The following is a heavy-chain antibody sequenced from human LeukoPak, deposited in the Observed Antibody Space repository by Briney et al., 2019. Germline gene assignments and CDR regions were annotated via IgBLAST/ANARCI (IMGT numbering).Heavy chain of an antibody. CDR3: AREEIRSWFDP. CDR2: INHSGST. J-gene: IGHJ5*02. Sequence: SETLSLTCTVSGGSIRSYHWSWIRQPPGKGLEWIGEINHSGSTNYIPSLKSRVTISVDTSKNQFSLKLSSVTAADTAVYYCAREEIRSWFDPWGQGTLVTVSS. CDR1: GGSIRSYH. D-gene: IGHD5-24*01. V-gene: IGHV4-59*01.